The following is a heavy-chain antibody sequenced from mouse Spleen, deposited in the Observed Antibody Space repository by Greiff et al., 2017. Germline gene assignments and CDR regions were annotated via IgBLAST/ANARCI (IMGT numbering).Heavy chain of an antibody. Sequence: QVQLKQSGAELMKPGASVKLSCKATGYTFTGYWIEWVKQRPGHGLEWIGEILPGSGSTNYNEKFKGKATFTADTSSNTAYMQLSSLTTEDSAIYYCARTEALAYYGNYRYFDYWGQGTTLTVSS. D-gene: IGHD2-10*01. J-gene: IGHJ2*01. V-gene: IGHV1-9*01. CDR1: GYTFTGYW. CDR3: ARTEALAYYGNYRYFDY. CDR2: ILPGSGST.